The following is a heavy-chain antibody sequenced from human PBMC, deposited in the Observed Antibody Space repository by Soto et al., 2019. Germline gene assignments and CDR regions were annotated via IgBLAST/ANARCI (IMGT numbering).Heavy chain of an antibody. V-gene: IGHV3-23*01. J-gene: IGHJ4*02. CDR1: GFTFSSYA. D-gene: IGHD6-19*01. CDR2: ISGSGGST. CDR3: AKDIAVAGFCFDY. Sequence: GGSLSLSCAASGFTFSSYAMSCVRQAPGKGLEWVSAISGSGGSTYYADSVKRRFTISRHNSKNTLYLQMNSLRAEDTAVYYCAKDIAVAGFCFDYWGQGTLVTVSS.